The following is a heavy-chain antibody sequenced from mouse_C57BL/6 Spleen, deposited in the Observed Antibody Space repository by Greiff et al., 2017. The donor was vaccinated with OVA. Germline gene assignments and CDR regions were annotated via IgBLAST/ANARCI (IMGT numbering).Heavy chain of an antibody. CDR2: IDPEDGET. J-gene: IGHJ4*01. CDR3: ARITTVVGGYYAMDY. Sequence: VHVKQSGAELVKPGASVKLSCTASGFNIKDYYMHWVKQRTEQGLEWIGRIDPEDGETKYAPKFQGKATITADTSSNTAYLQLSSLTSEDTAVYYCARITTVVGGYYAMDYWGQGTSVTVSS. D-gene: IGHD1-1*01. V-gene: IGHV14-2*01. CDR1: GFNIKDYY.